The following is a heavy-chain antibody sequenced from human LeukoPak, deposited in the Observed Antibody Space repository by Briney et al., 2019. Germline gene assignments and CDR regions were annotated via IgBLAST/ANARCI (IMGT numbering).Heavy chain of an antibody. CDR3: AATGSGSYYVFAFDI. D-gene: IGHD3-10*01. CDR2: IIPIFGTA. J-gene: IGHJ3*02. CDR1: GGTFSSYA. V-gene: IGHV1-69*05. Sequence: ASVKVSCKASGGTFSSYAISWVRQAPGQGLEWMGGIIPIFGTANYAQKFQGRVTITKDESTSTAYMELSSLRSEDTAVYYCAATGSGSYYVFAFDIWGQGTMVTVSS.